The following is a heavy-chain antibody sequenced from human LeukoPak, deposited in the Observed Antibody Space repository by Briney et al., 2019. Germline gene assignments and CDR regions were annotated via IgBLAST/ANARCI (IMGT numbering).Heavy chain of an antibody. Sequence: SETLSLTCTVSGGSISSSSYFWSWIRQPPGKGLEWIGYIFYIGSTNYNPSLKSRVTISVDTSKNQFSLKLSSVTAADTAVYYCARDVGTVAGYFDFWDRGTLVTVSS. J-gene: IGHJ4*02. CDR1: GGSISSSSYF. D-gene: IGHD6-19*01. CDR2: IFYIGST. CDR3: ARDVGTVAGYFDF. V-gene: IGHV4-61*01.